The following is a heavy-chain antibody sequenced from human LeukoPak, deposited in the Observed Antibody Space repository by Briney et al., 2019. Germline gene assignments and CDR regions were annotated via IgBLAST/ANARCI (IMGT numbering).Heavy chain of an antibody. CDR2: ISWNSGSI. D-gene: IGHD1-26*01. CDR3: TRDNGSYRDY. CDR1: GFTFDDYA. V-gene: IGHV3-9*01. Sequence: GGSLRLSCAASGFTFDDYAMHWGRQAPGKGLEWVSGISWNSGSIGYADSVKGQFTISRDNAKNSLYLQMNSLRAEDTALYYCTRDNGSYRDYWGQGTLVTVSS. J-gene: IGHJ4*02.